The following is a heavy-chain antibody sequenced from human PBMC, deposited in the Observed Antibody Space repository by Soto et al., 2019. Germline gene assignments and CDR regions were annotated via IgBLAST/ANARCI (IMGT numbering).Heavy chain of an antibody. CDR2: ISAYNGNT. CDR3: ARVQQLAKNSPFYYYYYMDV. V-gene: IGHV1-18*01. D-gene: IGHD6-13*01. CDR1: GYTFTSYG. Sequence: ASVKVSCKASGYTFTSYGISWVRQAPGQGLEWMGWISAYNGNTNYAQKLQGRVTMTTDTSTSTAYMELRSLRSDDTAVYYCARVQQLAKNSPFYYYYYMDVWGKGTTVTVSS. J-gene: IGHJ6*03.